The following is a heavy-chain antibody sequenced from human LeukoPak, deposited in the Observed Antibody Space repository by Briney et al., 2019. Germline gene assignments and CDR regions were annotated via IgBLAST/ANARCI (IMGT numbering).Heavy chain of an antibody. J-gene: IGHJ3*02. V-gene: IGHV3-53*01. Sequence: TGGSLRLSCAASGFTVSTNYMSWVRQAPGKGLGWVSVIYSGGGTYYADSVKGRFTISRDNSKNTLYLQMNSLRTEDTAVYHCARAQQIIMTHAFDIWGPGTMVTVSS. CDR2: IYSGGGT. CDR1: GFTVSTNY. CDR3: ARAQQIIMTHAFDI. D-gene: IGHD3-16*01.